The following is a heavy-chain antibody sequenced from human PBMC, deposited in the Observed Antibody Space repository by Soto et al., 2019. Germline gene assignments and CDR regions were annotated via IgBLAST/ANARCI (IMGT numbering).Heavy chain of an antibody. D-gene: IGHD3-22*01. V-gene: IGHV3-21*01. CDR3: AREDSIIIPPMSDF. Sequence: GGSLRLSCAVSGFYFNNYGINWVRQPPGKGLEWVSSVSKSGYTYYSDSVKGRFTISRDNAKNSVSLQMNSLRAEDTAVYYCAREDSIIIPPMSDFWGQGTLGTVSA. CDR1: GFYFNNYG. J-gene: IGHJ4*02. CDR2: VSKSGYT.